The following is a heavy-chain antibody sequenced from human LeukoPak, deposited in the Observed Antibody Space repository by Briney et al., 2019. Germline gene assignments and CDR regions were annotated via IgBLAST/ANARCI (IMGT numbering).Heavy chain of an antibody. CDR2: FYSGGDST. Sequence: GGSLRLSCAASGFTVSSKYMSWVRQAPGKGLEWVSIFYSGGDSTYYADSVKGRLTISRDNSKNTLYLQMNNLRAEDTAVYYCARERYCGGDCYSFAFDVWGQGTMVTVSS. CDR1: GFTVSSKY. CDR3: ARERYCGGDCYSFAFDV. V-gene: IGHV3-66*01. J-gene: IGHJ3*01. D-gene: IGHD2-21*02.